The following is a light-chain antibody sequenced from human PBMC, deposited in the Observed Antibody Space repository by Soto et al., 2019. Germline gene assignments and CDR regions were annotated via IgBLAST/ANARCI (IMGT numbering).Light chain of an antibody. CDR1: QSVNTQ. Sequence: EIVLTQSPGTLSLSPGETATLSCRASQSVNTQLAWYQQKPGQAPRLLIYDASTRATGIPARISGSGSGADVTLTISSLEPEDVAVYYCQHRRNWPLTFGGGTKVEIK. CDR3: QHRRNWPLT. V-gene: IGKV3-11*01. CDR2: DAS. J-gene: IGKJ4*01.